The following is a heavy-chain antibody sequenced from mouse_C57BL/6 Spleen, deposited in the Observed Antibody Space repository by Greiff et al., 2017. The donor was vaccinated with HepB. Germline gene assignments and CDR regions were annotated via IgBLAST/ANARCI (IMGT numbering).Heavy chain of an antibody. V-gene: IGHV1-69*01. J-gene: IGHJ4*01. CDR2: IDPSDSYT. CDR1: GYTFTSYW. CDR3: ARRPYYDYDGVAMDY. Sequence: QVQLQQSGAELVMPGASVKLSCKASGYTFTSYWMHWVKQRPGQGLEWIGEIDPSDSYTNYNQKFKGKSTLTVDKSSSTAYMQLSSLTSEDSAVYYCARRPYYDYDGVAMDYWGQGTSVTVSS. D-gene: IGHD2-4*01.